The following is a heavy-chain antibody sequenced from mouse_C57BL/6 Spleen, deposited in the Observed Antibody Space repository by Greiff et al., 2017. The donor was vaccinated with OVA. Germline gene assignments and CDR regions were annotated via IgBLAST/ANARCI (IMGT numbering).Heavy chain of an antibody. CDR3: AREGYYSNYEGYFDY. V-gene: IGHV1-43*01. Sequence: EVKLQESGPELVKPGASVKISCKASGYSFTGYYMHWVKQSSEKSLEWIGEINPSTGGTSYNQKFKGKATLTVDKSSSTAYMQLKSLTSEDSAVYYCAREGYYSNYEGYFDYWGQGTTLTVSS. J-gene: IGHJ2*01. CDR2: INPSTGGT. CDR1: GYSFTGYY. D-gene: IGHD2-5*01.